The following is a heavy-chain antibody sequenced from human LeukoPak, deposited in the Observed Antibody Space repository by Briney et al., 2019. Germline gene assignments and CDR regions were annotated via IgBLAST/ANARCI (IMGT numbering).Heavy chain of an antibody. Sequence: PSETLSLTCAVYGGSFSGYYWSWIRQPPGKGLEWIGSIYYSGSTYYNPSLKSRVTISVDTSKNQFSLKLSSVTAADTAVYYCARHPHYYGSGTIDYWGQGTLVTASS. D-gene: IGHD3-10*01. J-gene: IGHJ4*02. CDR1: GGSFSGYY. CDR3: ARHPHYYGSGTIDY. V-gene: IGHV4-34*01. CDR2: IYYSGST.